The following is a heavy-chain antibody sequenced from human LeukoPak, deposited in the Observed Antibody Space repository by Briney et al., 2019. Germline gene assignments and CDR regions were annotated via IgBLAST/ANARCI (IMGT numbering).Heavy chain of an antibody. J-gene: IGHJ4*02. Sequence: ASVKVSCKASGYTFTSYYMHWVRQAPGQGLEWMGIINPSGGSTSYAQKFQGRVTMTRATTTSTVYMELSSVRSEDTAVYYCARAARRAHRDYWGQGTLVTVSS. CDR1: GYTFTSYY. D-gene: IGHD6-13*01. CDR3: ARAARRAHRDY. CDR2: INPSGGST. V-gene: IGHV1-46*01.